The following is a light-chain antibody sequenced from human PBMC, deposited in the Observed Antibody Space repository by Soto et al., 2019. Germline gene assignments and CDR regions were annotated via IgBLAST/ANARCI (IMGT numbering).Light chain of an antibody. J-gene: IGLJ1*01. CDR2: EVS. CDR1: SSDVGGYNY. CDR3: SSYTRSSSLV. Sequence: QSALTQPASVSGSPGQSITISCTGTSSDVGGYNYVSWYQQHPGKAPKLMIYEVSNRPSGVSNRFPGSKSGNTASLTISGLQAEDEADYYCSSYTRSSSLVFGTGTKLTVL. V-gene: IGLV2-14*01.